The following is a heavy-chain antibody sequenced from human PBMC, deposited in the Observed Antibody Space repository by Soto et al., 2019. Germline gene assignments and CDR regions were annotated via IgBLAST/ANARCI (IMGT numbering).Heavy chain of an antibody. CDR1: GGSFSGYY. CDR2: INHSGST. D-gene: IGHD6-13*01. Sequence: SETLSLTCAVYGGSFSGYYWSWIRQPPGKGLEWIGEINHSGSTNYNPSLKSRVTISVDTSKNQFSLKLSSVTAADTAVYYCARAYSSSSNWFDPWGQGTLVTVSS. J-gene: IGHJ5*02. V-gene: IGHV4-34*01. CDR3: ARAYSSSSNWFDP.